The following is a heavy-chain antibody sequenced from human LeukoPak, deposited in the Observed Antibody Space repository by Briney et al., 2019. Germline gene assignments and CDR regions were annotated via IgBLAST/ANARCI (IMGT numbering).Heavy chain of an antibody. CDR3: AKNGGSQCYSHLDS. V-gene: IGHV3-23*01. D-gene: IGHD2-15*01. CDR2: TSGSGGST. Sequence: GGSLRLSCAASGFTFSSYAMSWFRQPPGKGLDWAPGTSGSGGSTYYAGSVKGRFTISRDNSKNTLYLQMNSLRVEDTAVYYCAKNGGSQCYSHLDSWGQGTLVTVSS. CDR1: GFTFSSYA. J-gene: IGHJ4*02.